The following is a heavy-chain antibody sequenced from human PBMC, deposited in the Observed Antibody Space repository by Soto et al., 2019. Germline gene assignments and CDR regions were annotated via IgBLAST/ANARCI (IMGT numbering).Heavy chain of an antibody. CDR1: GFTFSSYS. Sequence: GGSLRLSCAASGFTFSSYSMNWVRQAPGKGLEWVSSISSSSSYIYYADSVNGRFTISRDNAKNSLYLQMNSLRAEDKAVYYCARGITIFGVVIMPTDLMDVWGKGTTVTVSS. CDR2: ISSSSSYI. D-gene: IGHD3-3*01. J-gene: IGHJ6*03. V-gene: IGHV3-21*01. CDR3: ARGITIFGVVIMPTDLMDV.